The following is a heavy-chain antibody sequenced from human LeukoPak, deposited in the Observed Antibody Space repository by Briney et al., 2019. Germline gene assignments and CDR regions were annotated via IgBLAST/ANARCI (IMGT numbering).Heavy chain of an antibody. CDR1: GGTISSYY. D-gene: IGHD3-10*01. Sequence: SETLSLTCTVSGGTISSYYWSWLRQPPGKGLEWIGYIYYSGSTNYNPSLKSRVTISLDTSKNQFSLKLGSVTAADTAVYYCARGFGWNDAFDIWGQGTMVTVSS. CDR2: IYYSGST. CDR3: ARGFGWNDAFDI. J-gene: IGHJ3*02. V-gene: IGHV4-59*01.